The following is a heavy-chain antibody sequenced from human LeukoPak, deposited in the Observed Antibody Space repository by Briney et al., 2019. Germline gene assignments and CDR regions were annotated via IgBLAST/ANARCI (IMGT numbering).Heavy chain of an antibody. Sequence: PGGSLRLSCAASGFTFSSYAMSRVRQAPGKGLEWVSAISGSGGSTYYADSVRGRFTISRDNSKNTLYLQMNSLRAEDTAVYYCAKAFVVVPAAPSDYWGQGTLATVSS. CDR2: ISGSGGST. D-gene: IGHD2-2*01. CDR1: GFTFSSYA. CDR3: AKAFVVVPAAPSDY. V-gene: IGHV3-23*01. J-gene: IGHJ4*02.